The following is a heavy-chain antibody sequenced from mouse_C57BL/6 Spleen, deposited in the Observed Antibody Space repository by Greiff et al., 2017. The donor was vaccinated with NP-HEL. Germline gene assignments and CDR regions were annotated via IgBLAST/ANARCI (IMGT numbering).Heavy chain of an antibody. D-gene: IGHD2-1*01. CDR3: EREDYGNYVYYFDY. V-gene: IGHV1-26*01. CDR1: GYTFTDYY. J-gene: IGHJ2*01. Sequence: EVQLQQSGPELVKPGASVKISCKASGYTFTDYYMNWVKQSHGKSLEWIGDINPNNGGTSYKQKFKGKATLTVDKSSSTAYMELRSLTSEDSAVYYCEREDYGNYVYYFDYWGQGTTLTVSS. CDR2: INPNNGGT.